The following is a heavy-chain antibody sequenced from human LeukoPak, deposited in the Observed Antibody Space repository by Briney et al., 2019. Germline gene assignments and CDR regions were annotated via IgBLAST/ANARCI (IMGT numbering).Heavy chain of an antibody. V-gene: IGHV1-8*01. D-gene: IGHD2-2*01. CDR2: MNPNSGNT. J-gene: IGHJ4*02. CDR1: GYTFTSYD. CDR3: ATAAAYCSSTSCYEVEYFDY. Sequence: ASVKVSCKASGYTFTSYDINWVRQATGQGLEWKGWMNPNSGNTGYAQKLQGRVTMTTDTSTSTAYMELSRLRSDDTAVYYCATAAAYCSSTSCYEVEYFDYWGQGTLVTVSS.